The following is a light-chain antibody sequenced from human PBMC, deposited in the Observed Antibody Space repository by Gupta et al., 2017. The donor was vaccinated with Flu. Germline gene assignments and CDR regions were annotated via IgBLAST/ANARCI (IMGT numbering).Light chain of an antibody. J-gene: IGLJ1*01. V-gene: IGLV2-23*03. CDR1: SSDVGSYYL. CDR2: EGI. CDR3: CSYAGSTTVLYV. Sequence: QSALTQPASVSGSPGQSITISCTGTSSDVGSYYLVSWYQQHPGKAPKLIIYEGIKRHSGVANRFSGSRSGNTAALTISGLQAEDEADYHCCSYAGSTTVLYVFGTGTKVTVL.